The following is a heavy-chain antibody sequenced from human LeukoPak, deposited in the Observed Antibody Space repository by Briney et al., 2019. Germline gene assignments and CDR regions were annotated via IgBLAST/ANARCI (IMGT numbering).Heavy chain of an antibody. CDR1: GFTFSSYS. CDR2: ISSSSSYI. J-gene: IGHJ6*02. V-gene: IGHV3-21*01. D-gene: IGHD2-2*01. CDR3: ARGVCSSTSCYAPSYYYYYYGMDV. Sequence: GGSLSLSCAASGFTFSSYSMNWVRQAPGKGLEWVSSISSSSSYIYYADSVKGRFTISRDNAKNSLYLQMNSLRAEDTAVYYCARGVCSSTSCYAPSYYYYYYGMDVWGQGTTVTVSS.